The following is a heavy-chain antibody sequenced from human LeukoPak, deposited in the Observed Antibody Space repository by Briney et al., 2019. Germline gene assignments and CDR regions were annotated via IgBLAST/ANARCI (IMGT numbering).Heavy chain of an antibody. CDR2: IIPILGIA. J-gene: IGHJ4*02. D-gene: IGHD2-2*01. V-gene: IGHV1-69*02. CDR3: ARPDLVVVPAARGLDY. CDR1: GGTFSSYT. Sequence: ASVKVSCKASGGTFSSYTISWVRQAPGQGLEWMGRIIPILGIANYAQKFQGRVTITADKSTSTAYMELSSLRSEDTAVYYCARPDLVVVPAARGLDYWGQGTLVTVSS.